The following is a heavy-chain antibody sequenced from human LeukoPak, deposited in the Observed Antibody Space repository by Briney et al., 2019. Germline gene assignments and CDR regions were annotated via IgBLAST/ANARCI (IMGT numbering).Heavy chain of an antibody. J-gene: IGHJ4*02. V-gene: IGHV4-31*01. D-gene: IGHD5-24*01. Sequence: SQTLSLTCTVSGDSISGSGYYWSWIRQFPGKGLEWIGYVFHSGSTYSNSYHNPSLKTQIIISVDTSNNQFSLKLSSVTAADTAAYYCARDRDGYGYFDYWGQGTLVTVSS. CDR2: VFHSGST. CDR1: GDSISGSGYY. CDR3: ARDRDGYGYFDY.